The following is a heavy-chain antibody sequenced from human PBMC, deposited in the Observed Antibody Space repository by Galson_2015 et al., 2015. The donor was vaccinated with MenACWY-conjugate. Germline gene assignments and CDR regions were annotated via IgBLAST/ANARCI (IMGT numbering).Heavy chain of an antibody. D-gene: IGHD3-16*01. J-gene: IGHJ3*02. CDR3: TRDRRGGWHAFDI. V-gene: IGHV1-69*01. Sequence: SGGTFSSSAIRWVRQVSGQGLEWVGGIIPIFGTANYSQKIQGRVTITADESTITAYMELSSLRSEDTSVYYCTRDRRGGWHAFDIWGQGTMVTVSS. CDR2: IIPIFGTA. CDR1: GGTFSSSA.